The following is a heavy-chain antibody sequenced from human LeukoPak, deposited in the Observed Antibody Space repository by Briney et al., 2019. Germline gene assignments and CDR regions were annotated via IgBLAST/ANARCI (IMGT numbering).Heavy chain of an antibody. CDR2: IYYTGST. CDR3: ARYDYDWFLDY. D-gene: IGHD3-22*01. CDR1: GGSISSYY. V-gene: IGHV4-59*01. J-gene: IGHJ4*01. Sequence: TASETLSLTCIVSGGSISSYYWSWIRQPPGKGLEWIGYIYYTGSTNYNPSLKSRVTISLDTSNNQFSLRLSSVTAADTAVYYCARYDYDWFLDYWGQEPWSPSPQ.